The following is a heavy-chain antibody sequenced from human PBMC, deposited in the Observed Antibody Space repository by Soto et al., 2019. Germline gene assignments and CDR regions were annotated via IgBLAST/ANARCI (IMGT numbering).Heavy chain of an antibody. V-gene: IGHV1-18*01. CDR2: ISAYNGNT. D-gene: IGHD4-17*01. J-gene: IGHJ3*02. CDR3: ARGNDYGDGHDALDI. Sequence: QGLEWMGWISAYNGNTNYAQKLQGRVTMTTDTSTSTAYMELRSLRSDDTAVYYCARGNDYGDGHDALDIWAEAILVSV.